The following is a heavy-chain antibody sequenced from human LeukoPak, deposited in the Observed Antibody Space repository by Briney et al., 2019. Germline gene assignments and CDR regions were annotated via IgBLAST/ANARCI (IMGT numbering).Heavy chain of an antibody. CDR3: AELGITMIGGV. CDR1: GFTFSSYE. J-gene: IGHJ6*04. CDR2: ISSSGSTI. V-gene: IGHV3-48*03. D-gene: IGHD3-10*02. Sequence: GGSLRHSCAASGFTFSSYEMNWVRQAPGKGLEWVSYISSSGSTIYYADSGKGRFTISRDNAKNSLYLQMNSLRAEDTAVYYCAELGITMIGGVWGKGTTVTISS.